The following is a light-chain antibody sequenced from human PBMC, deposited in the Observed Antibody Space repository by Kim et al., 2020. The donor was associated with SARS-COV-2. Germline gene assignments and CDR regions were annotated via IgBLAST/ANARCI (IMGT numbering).Light chain of an antibody. Sequence: SPGQSVTSSCTGTGSDVGNDVSWYQQYPGKAPKFMIYGVSRRPSGVPYRFSGSKSDNTASLTISGLQAEDEADYYCCSYAGSYTWVFGGGTQLTVL. V-gene: IGLV2-11*03. J-gene: IGLJ3*02. CDR1: GSDVGND. CDR2: GVS. CDR3: CSYAGSYTWV.